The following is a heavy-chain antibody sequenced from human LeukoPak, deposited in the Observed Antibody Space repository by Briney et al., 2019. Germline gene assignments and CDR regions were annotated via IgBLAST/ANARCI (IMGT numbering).Heavy chain of an antibody. CDR2: VISGGGST. CDR3: TRKRRRSYYAFES. D-gene: IGHD4-11*01. CDR1: GFSVSDYS. V-gene: IGHV3-11*01. J-gene: IGHJ4*02. Sequence: GGSLRLSCAVSGFSVSDYSISWIRQPPGEGPEWVSYVISGGGSTNYAHSVKGRFTISRDNAKNSLALQLAGVRADATAVYCGTRKRRRSYYAFESWGQGALVTVSS.